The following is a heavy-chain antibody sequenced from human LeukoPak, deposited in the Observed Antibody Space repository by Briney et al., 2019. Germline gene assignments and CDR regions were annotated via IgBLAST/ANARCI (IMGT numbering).Heavy chain of an antibody. CDR1: GYSFTNYW. CDR2: IYPDDSDT. CDR3: ARRPSGSYMYYFDY. J-gene: IGHJ4*02. D-gene: IGHD1-26*01. V-gene: IGHV5-51*01. Sequence: GESLKISCKGSGYSFTNYWIGWVRQMPGKGLEWMGIIYPDDSDTRYSPSFQGQVTISADKSITTAYLQWSSLKASDTAMYYCARRPSGSYMYYFDYWGQGTLVTVSS.